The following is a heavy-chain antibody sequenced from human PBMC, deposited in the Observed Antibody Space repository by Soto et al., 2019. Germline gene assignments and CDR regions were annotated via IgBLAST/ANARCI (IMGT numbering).Heavy chain of an antibody. CDR2: ISGGVDLA. V-gene: IGHV3-23*01. Sequence: VGSLRLSCSSSVFPFYTSSIILVRQAPVKGPEWLSLISGGVDLAYYAESVKGRFTSSIDNSKNTLYLQMTFLRVDDTAVYYCAKYSGELTVYKGFKVWGKGNTVTVSS. CDR1: VFPFYTSS. CDR3: AKYSGELTVYKGFKV. J-gene: IGHJ6*04. D-gene: IGHD1-26*01.